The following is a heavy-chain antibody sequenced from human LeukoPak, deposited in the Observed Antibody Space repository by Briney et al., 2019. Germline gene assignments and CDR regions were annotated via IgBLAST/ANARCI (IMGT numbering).Heavy chain of an antibody. D-gene: IGHD6-13*01. CDR1: GFTFSSYA. CDR2: ISGSGGST. Sequence: GGSLRLSCAASGFTFSSYAMSWARQAPGKELEWASAISGSGGSTYYADSVKGRFTISRDNSKNTLYLQMNSLRADDTAVYYCAKEPVAAAGENFDYWGQGTLVTVSS. V-gene: IGHV3-23*01. CDR3: AKEPVAAAGENFDY. J-gene: IGHJ4*02.